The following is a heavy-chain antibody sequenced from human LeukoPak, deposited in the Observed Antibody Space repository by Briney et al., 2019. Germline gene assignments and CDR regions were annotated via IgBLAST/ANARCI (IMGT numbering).Heavy chain of an antibody. V-gene: IGHV1-8*01. CDR2: MNPNSGNT. Sequence: ASVKVSCKASGYTFTSYDINWVRQAAGQGLEWMGWMNPNSGNTGYAQKFQDRVTMTRDMSTSTLYMELSSLRSEDTAVYYCARGRLRGPDAFDTWGQGTMVTVSS. CDR3: ARGRLRGPDAFDT. CDR1: GYTFTSYD. J-gene: IGHJ3*02.